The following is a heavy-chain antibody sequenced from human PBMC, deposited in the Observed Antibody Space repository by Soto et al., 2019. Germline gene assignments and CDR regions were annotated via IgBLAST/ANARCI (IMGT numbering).Heavy chain of an antibody. CDR2: ISGYNGNT. D-gene: IGHD2-21*01. CDR3: TRQIVGWGDY. J-gene: IGHJ4*02. Sequence: QVQLVQSGAEVKKPGASVKVSCKASGYTFTSYGISWVRQGPGQGLEWMGWISGYNGNTNYAPKVQGRVTMTPDTPTTTANMELTSPTSDDTAVHYRTRQIVGWGDYWGEGTLVTVSS. CDR1: GYTFTSYG. V-gene: IGHV1-18*01.